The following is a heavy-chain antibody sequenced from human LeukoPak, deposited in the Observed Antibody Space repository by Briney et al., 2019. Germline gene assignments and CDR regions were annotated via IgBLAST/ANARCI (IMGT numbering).Heavy chain of an antibody. CDR1: GYTFTGYY. J-gene: IGHJ5*02. V-gene: IGHV1-2*02. D-gene: IGHD2-15*01. CDR2: INPNSGGT. CDR3: ARGGVVVVAATGGFDP. Sequence: GASVKVSRKASGYTFTGYYMHWVRQAPGQGLEWMGWINPNSGGTNYAQKFQGRVTMTRDTSISTAYMELSRLRSDDTAVYYCARGGVVVVAATGGFDPWGQGTLVTVSS.